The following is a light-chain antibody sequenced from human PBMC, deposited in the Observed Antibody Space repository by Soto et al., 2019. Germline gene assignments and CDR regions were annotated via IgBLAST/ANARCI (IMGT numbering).Light chain of an antibody. J-gene: IGLJ1*01. CDR1: SSNIGAGYD. Sequence: QSVLTQPPSVSGAPGQRVTISCTGSSSNIGAGYDVHWYQQLPGTAPKLLIYGNSNRPSGVPDRFSGSKSGTSASLAITGIQAEDEADYPCKSYDTSLSGYVFGTGTKVTVL. CDR2: GNS. V-gene: IGLV1-40*01. CDR3: KSYDTSLSGYV.